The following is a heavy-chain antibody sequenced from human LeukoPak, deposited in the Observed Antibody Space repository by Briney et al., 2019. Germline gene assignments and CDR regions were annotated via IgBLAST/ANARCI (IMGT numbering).Heavy chain of an antibody. J-gene: IGHJ4*01. Sequence: GGSLRLSCAASGFTFSNSAMSWVRQAPGKGLEWVSTLSGSGITTYYADSVKGRFTISRDNSKNTLYLQMNSLRAEDTAVYYRAKAIYSSGWSYFDYWGHGTLVTVSS. D-gene: IGHD6-19*01. V-gene: IGHV3-23*01. CDR1: GFTFSNSA. CDR3: AKAIYSSGWSYFDY. CDR2: LSGSGITT.